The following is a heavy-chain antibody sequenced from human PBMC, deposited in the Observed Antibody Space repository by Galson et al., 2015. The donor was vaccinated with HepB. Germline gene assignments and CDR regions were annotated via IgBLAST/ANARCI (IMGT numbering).Heavy chain of an antibody. CDR1: GFTFGNAW. D-gene: IGHD6-19*01. J-gene: IGHJ4*02. CDR3: CTDSDSSGRYGVGDY. Sequence: SLRLSCAASGFTFGNAWMTWVRQAPGKGLEWIGRIKSNIDGGTTDYAAPVKGRFTISRDDPINTLYMQMNSLKTGDTAVYYCCTDSDSSGRYGVGDYWGLGTLVTVSS. CDR2: IKSNIDGGTT. V-gene: IGHV3-15*01.